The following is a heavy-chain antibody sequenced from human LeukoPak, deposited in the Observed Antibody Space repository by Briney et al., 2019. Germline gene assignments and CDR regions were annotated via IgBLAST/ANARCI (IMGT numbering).Heavy chain of an antibody. CDR2: INPNSGGT. D-gene: IGHD3-22*01. V-gene: IGHV1-2*06. Sequence: GASVKVSCKASGYTFTGYYMHWVRQAPGQGLEWMGRINPNSGGTNYAQKFQGRVTMTRDTSISTAYMELSRLRPDDTAVYYCASFDYYDSSGYYELDAFDIWGQGTMVTVSS. CDR3: ASFDYYDSSGYYELDAFDI. J-gene: IGHJ3*02. CDR1: GYTFTGYY.